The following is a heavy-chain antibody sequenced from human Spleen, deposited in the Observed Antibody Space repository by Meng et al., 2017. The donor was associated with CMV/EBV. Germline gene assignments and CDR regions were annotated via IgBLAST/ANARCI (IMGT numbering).Heavy chain of an antibody. CDR3: ARSSTTLYYYAMDV. V-gene: IGHV3-23*03. D-gene: IGHD2/OR15-2a*01. CDR2: IYRGGSST. CDR1: GFTFRNYA. Sequence: GESLKISCAASGFTFRNYAMTWVRQAPGKGLEWVSVIYRGGSSTYYADSVKGRFTVSRDDSKNTLSLQINSLRAEDTAVYYCARSSTTLYYYAMDVWGQGTTVTVSS. J-gene: IGHJ6*02.